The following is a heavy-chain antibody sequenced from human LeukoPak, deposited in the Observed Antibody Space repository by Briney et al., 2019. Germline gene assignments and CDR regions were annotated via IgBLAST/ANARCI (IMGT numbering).Heavy chain of an antibody. Sequence: SETLSLTCTVSGGSISSSSYYWGWIRQPPGKGLEWIGSIYYSGSTYYNPSLKGRVTISVDTSKNQFSLKLSSVTAADTAVYYCARATLLRYFDWPPFDYWGQGTLVTVSS. CDR3: ARATLLRYFDWPPFDY. J-gene: IGHJ4*02. V-gene: IGHV4-39*01. CDR2: IYYSGST. D-gene: IGHD3-9*01. CDR1: GGSISSSSYY.